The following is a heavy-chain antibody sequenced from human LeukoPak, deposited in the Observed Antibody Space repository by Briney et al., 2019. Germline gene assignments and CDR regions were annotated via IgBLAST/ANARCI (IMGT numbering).Heavy chain of an antibody. V-gene: IGHV4-39*07. CDR3: AREERITMVRGVRNWFDP. CDR1: GGPISSSSYY. D-gene: IGHD3-10*01. Sequence: SETLSLTCTVSGGPISSSSYYWGWIRQPPGKGLERIGSIYYSGSTYYNPSLKSRVTISVDTSKNQFSLKLSSVTAADTAVYYCAREERITMVRGVRNWFDPWGQGTLVTVSS. CDR2: IYYSGST. J-gene: IGHJ5*02.